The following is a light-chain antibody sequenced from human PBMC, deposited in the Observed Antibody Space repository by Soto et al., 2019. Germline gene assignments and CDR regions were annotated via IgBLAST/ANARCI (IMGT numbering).Light chain of an antibody. CDR3: QQYATSPPEYT. J-gene: IGKJ2*01. CDR1: QTVNSRY. CDR2: AAS. Sequence: EIVLTQSPGSLSLSPGERATLSCRASQTVNSRYLAWYQQNPGQAPGLLIYAASRRATGIADRFSGSGSGTDFTLTISRLEPEDFAVYYCQQYATSPPEYTFGQGTKLEI. V-gene: IGKV3-20*01.